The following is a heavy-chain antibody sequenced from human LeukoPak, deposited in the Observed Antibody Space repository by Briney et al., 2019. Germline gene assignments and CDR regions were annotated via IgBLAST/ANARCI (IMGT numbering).Heavy chain of an antibody. D-gene: IGHD1-26*01. CDR1: GFSFSSYW. Sequence: PGGSLRLSCVASGFSFSSYWLTWVRQPPGKRLEWVANIKQDGSDKYYVDSVKGRFTLSRDNAKNSVFLQMNSLRAEDTAMYYRARAVGATTPLYYFDYWGQGTLVTVSS. V-gene: IGHV3-7*01. CDR2: IKQDGSDK. J-gene: IGHJ4*02. CDR3: ARAVGATTPLYYFDY.